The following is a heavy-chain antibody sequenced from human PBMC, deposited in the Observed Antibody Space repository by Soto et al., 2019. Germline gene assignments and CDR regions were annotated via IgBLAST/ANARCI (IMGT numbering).Heavy chain of an antibody. CDR1: RISILRRSLQ. J-gene: IGHJ5*02. CDR2: IYYSGST. Sequence: SDNLFLTSTFSRISILRRSLQLSWRRQPPGKGLEWIGSIYYSGSTYYSPSLKSRVTISVDTSKNQFSLKLSSVTAADTAVYYCARRERAAGTDWWFDPWGQGTLVT. V-gene: IGHV4-39*01. CDR3: ARRERAAGTDWWFDP. D-gene: IGHD6-13*01.